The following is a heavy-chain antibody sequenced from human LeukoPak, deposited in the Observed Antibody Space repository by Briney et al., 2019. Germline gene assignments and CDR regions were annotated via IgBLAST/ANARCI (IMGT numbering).Heavy chain of an antibody. CDR2: INPNSGGT. CDR3: ARDRKAVAPEGCFDY. J-gene: IGHJ4*02. D-gene: IGHD6-19*01. Sequence: EASVKVSCKASGYTFTGYYMHWVRQAPGQGLEWMGWINPNSGGTNYAQKFQGRVTMTRDTSISTAYMELSRLRSDDTAVYYCARDRKAVAPEGCFDYWGQGTLVTVSS. CDR1: GYTFTGYY. V-gene: IGHV1-2*02.